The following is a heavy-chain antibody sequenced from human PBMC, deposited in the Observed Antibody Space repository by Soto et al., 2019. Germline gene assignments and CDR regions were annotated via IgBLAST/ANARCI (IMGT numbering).Heavy chain of an antibody. CDR2: IYYSGST. D-gene: IGHD5-18*01. Sequence: QVQLQESGPGLVKPSQTLSLTCTVSGGSISSGGYYWSWIRQHPGKGLEWIGYIYYSGSTYYNPSLKSRVTISVDTSKNQFSPKLSSVTAADTAVYYCARDSVDTATYDYWGQGTLVTVSS. J-gene: IGHJ4*02. CDR3: ARDSVDTATYDY. CDR1: GGSISSGGYY. V-gene: IGHV4-31*03.